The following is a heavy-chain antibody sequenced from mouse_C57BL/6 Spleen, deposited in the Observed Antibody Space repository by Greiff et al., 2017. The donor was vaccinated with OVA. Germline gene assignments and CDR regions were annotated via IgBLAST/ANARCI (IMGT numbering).Heavy chain of an antibody. V-gene: IGHV14-3*01. CDR2: IDPADGNN. CDR1: GFTIKNTY. CDR3: ARSLYYGSSSYYFDY. D-gene: IGHD1-1*01. Sequence: EVQLQQSVAELVRPGASVKLSCTASGFTIKNTYMHWVKQRPEQGLEWIGRIDPADGNNKSAPKFPGKATITADQSSNTAYLQLCSLTSEDTAIYYCARSLYYGSSSYYFDYWGQGTTLTVSS. J-gene: IGHJ2*01.